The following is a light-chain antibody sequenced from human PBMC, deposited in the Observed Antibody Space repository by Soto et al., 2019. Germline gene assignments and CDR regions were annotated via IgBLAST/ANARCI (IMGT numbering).Light chain of an antibody. Sequence: IVMTQSPATLSVSPGERATLSCRATQSVNNNLAWYQQKPDQPPRLLIYGASARATGSPARVRGSGSGTEFTLTFGSLQIEDFPADDGQQYNNWPLTVGGGTKVDIK. J-gene: IGKJ4*01. CDR2: GAS. V-gene: IGKV3-15*01. CDR3: QQYNNWPLT. CDR1: QSVNNN.